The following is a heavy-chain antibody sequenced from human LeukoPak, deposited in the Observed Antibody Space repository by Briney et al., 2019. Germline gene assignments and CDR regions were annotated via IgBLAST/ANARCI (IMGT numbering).Heavy chain of an antibody. Sequence: PSETLSLTCTVSGGSISSSSYYWGWIRQPPGKGLEWIGSIYYSGSTYYNPSLKSRVTISVDTSKNQFSLKLSPVTAADTAVYYCARLGWWYDSWGQGTLVTVSS. J-gene: IGHJ5*01. V-gene: IGHV4-39*01. D-gene: IGHD2-15*01. CDR3: ARLGWWYDS. CDR1: GGSISSSSYY. CDR2: IYYSGST.